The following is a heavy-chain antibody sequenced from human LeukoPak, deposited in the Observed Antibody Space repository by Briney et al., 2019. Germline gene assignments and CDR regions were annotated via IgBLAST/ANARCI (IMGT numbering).Heavy chain of an antibody. Sequence: PSETLSLACFVSGGSINSSSYYWGWIRQPPGRGLEWTGTVSYSGFTYYNPSLKGRLTLFVDTSKNQFSLKLTFVAAADTAVYYCARHVRGDFSAFDIWGQGTMVSVSS. CDR2: VSYSGFT. D-gene: IGHD3-10*01. V-gene: IGHV4-39*01. CDR3: ARHVRGDFSAFDI. CDR1: GGSINSSSYY. J-gene: IGHJ3*02.